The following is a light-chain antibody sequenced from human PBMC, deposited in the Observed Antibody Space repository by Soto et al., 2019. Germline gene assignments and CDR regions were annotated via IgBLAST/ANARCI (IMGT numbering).Light chain of an antibody. CDR3: QQYYSSPPT. CDR1: QSVLYRSNSKNY. V-gene: IGKV4-1*01. J-gene: IGKJ1*01. Sequence: DIVMTQSPDSLAVSLGERATINCMSSQSVLYRSNSKNYFAWYQQKPGQPPRLLIYWASTRESGVPDRFSGSGSGTDFTLTITSLQAEDVAVYYCQQYYSSPPTFGQGTKVEIK. CDR2: WAS.